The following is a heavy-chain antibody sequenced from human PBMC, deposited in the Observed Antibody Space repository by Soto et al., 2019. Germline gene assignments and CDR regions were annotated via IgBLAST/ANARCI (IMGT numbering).Heavy chain of an antibody. CDR1: GCTLTELS. CDR2: FDPEDGET. V-gene: IGHV1-24*01. D-gene: IGHD3-10*01. Sequence: GASVKVSCKVSGCTLTELSMHWVRQAPGKGLEWMGGFDPEDGETIYAQKFQGRVTMTEDTSTDTAYMELSSLRSEDTAVYYCATDYRDYYGSGSYSNWFDPWGQGTLVTVSS. J-gene: IGHJ5*02. CDR3: ATDYRDYYGSGSYSNWFDP.